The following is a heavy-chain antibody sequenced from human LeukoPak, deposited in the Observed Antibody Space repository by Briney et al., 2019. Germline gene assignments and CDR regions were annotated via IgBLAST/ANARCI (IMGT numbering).Heavy chain of an antibody. CDR1: GYTFTSYG. CDR3: ARSGYGGNPPYYFDY. D-gene: IGHD4-23*01. J-gene: IGHJ4*02. CDR2: ISAYNGNT. Sequence: GASVKVSCKASGYTFTSYGISWVRQAPGQGLEWMGWISAYNGNTNYAQKLQGRVTMTTDTSTSTAYMELRSLRSEDTAVYYCARSGYGGNPPYYFDYWGQGTLVTVSS. V-gene: IGHV1-18*01.